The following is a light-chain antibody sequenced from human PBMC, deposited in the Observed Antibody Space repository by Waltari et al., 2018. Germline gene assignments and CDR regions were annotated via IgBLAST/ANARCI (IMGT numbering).Light chain of an antibody. J-gene: IGLJ3*02. V-gene: IGLV2-14*01. CDR3: KSYTTKNTWV. CDR2: EVS. CDR1: STDVGGYSY. Sequence: QSALTQPASVSGSPGKSITISCPGTSTDVGGYSYVSWYQQHPGKAPKLMIFEVSKRPSGVSNRFSGSKSDNTASLTISGLQAEDEADYFCKSYTTKNTWVFGGGTKLTVL.